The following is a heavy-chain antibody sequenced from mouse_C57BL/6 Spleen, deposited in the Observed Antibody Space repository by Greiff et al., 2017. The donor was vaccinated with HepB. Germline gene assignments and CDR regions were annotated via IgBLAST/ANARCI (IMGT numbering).Heavy chain of an antibody. CDR1: GYSITSGYD. CDR3: ARGGYDGYAFDY. D-gene: IGHD2-3*01. CDR2: ISYSGST. Sequence: EVQLQQSGPGMVKPSQSLSLTCTVPGYSITSGYDWHWIRHFPGNKLEWMGYISYSGSTNYNPSLKSRISITHDTSKNHFFLKLNSVTTEDTATYYCARGGYDGYAFDYWGQGTTLTVSS. V-gene: IGHV3-1*01. J-gene: IGHJ2*01.